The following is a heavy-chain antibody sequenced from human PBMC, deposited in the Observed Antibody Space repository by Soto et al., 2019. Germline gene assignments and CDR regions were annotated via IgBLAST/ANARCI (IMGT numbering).Heavy chain of an antibody. J-gene: IGHJ5*02. D-gene: IGHD6-13*01. CDR1: GGSISSSSYY. V-gene: IGHV4-39*01. CDR3: ARHFRALVVAAAGKESWFDP. CDR2: IYYSGST. Sequence: SETLSLTCTVSGGSISSSSYYWGWIRQPPGKGLEWIGSIYYSGSTYYNPSLKSRVTISVDTSKNQSSLKLSSVTAADTAVYYCARHFRALVVAAAGKESWFDPWGQGTLVTVSS.